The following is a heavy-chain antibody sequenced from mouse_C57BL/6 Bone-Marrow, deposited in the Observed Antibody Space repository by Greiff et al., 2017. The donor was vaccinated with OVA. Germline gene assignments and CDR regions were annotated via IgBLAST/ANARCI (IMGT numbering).Heavy chain of an antibody. J-gene: IGHJ4*01. CDR1: GFTFSSYT. V-gene: IGHV5-9*01. CDR2: ISGGGGNT. D-gene: IGHD1-1*01. CDR3: ARQGYYGSSGAMDY. Sequence: EVKLVESGGGLVKPGGSLKLSCAASGFTFSSYTMSWVRQTPEKRLEWVATISGGGGNTYYPDSVKGRFTISRDNAKNNLYLQMSSLRSEDTALYYCARQGYYGSSGAMDYWGQGTSVTVSS.